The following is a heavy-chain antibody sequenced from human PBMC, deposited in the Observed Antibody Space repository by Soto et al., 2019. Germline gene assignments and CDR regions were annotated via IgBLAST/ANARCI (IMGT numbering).Heavy chain of an antibody. CDR3: AREGGYGHGMDV. CDR1: GFTFSSYD. D-gene: IGHD4-17*01. CDR2: IGTAGDT. V-gene: IGHV3-13*01. Sequence: EVQLVESGGGLVQPGGSLRLSCAASGFTFSSYDMHWVRQATGKGLEWVSAIGTAGDTYYPGSVKGRFTISRENAKNSLYLQMNSLRAGDTAVDYCAREGGYGHGMDVWGQGTTVTVSS. J-gene: IGHJ6*02.